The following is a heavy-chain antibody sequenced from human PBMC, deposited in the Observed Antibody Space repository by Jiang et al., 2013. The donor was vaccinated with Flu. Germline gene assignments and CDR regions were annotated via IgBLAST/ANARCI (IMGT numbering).Heavy chain of an antibody. D-gene: IGHD1-7*01. CDR3: ARGYIWNYGWLDQ. CDR1: GYTFSPYA. Sequence: QSGAEVKKPGASVKLSCKASGYTFSPYAMHWVRQAPGQGLEWMGWIDGGSGNTTYSRKFQGRVTFTRDTSASTAYMELRSLRSEDTGVYFCARGYIWNYGWLDQLGLGTLVTISS. CDR2: IDGGSGNT. J-gene: IGHJ5*02. V-gene: IGHV1-3*01.